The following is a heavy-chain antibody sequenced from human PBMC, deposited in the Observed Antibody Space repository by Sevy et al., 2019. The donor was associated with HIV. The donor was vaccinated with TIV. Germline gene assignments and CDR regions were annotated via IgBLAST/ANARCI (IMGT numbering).Heavy chain of an antibody. V-gene: IGHV3-23*01. CDR3: AKGVYDFWSGRSDIFDI. CDR2: ISGSGGST. Sequence: GGSLRLSCATSGFTFGTHAMSWVRQAPGKGLEWVSGISGSGGSTYYAVSVKGRFTISRDKSKKTLYLQVNSLRAEDTAVYYCAKGVYDFWSGRSDIFDIWGQGTMVTVSS. D-gene: IGHD3-3*01. J-gene: IGHJ3*02. CDR1: GFTFGTHA.